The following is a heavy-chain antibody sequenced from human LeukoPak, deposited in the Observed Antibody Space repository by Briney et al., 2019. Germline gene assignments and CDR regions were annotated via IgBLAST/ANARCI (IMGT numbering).Heavy chain of an antibody. D-gene: IGHD2-2*01. CDR3: AREYQLLGTVYNYFDP. Sequence: ASVKVSCKASGYTFTSHDINWVRQATGQGLEWMGWMNPNSGNTGYAQKFQGRVTMTRNTSISTAYMELTSLRSEDTAVYYCAREYQLLGTVYNYFDPWGQGTLVTVSS. J-gene: IGHJ5*02. V-gene: IGHV1-8*01. CDR1: GYTFTSHD. CDR2: MNPNSGNT.